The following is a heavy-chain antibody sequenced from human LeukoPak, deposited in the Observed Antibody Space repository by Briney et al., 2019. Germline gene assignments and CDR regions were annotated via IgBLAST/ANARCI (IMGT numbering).Heavy chain of an antibody. CDR2: MNPNSGNT. J-gene: IGHJ4*02. CDR1: GYTFTSYD. CDR3: ARGHGSGNFRADY. Sequence: ASVKVSCKASGYTFTSYDINWVRQATGQGLEWLGWMNPNSGNTGSAQKFQGRVTMTGNTSINTAYMELSSLRSEDTAVYYCARGHGSGNFRADYWGQGTLVTVSS. V-gene: IGHV1-8*01. D-gene: IGHD3-10*01.